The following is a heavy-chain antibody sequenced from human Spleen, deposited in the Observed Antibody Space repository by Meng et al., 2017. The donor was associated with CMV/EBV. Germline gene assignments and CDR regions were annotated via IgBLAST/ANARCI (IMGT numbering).Heavy chain of an antibody. V-gene: IGHV3-43*01. J-gene: IGHJ6*02. CDR2: ISWDGVNT. CDR1: GFTFDDYA. CDR3: VKDLGSNLGYGMDV. D-gene: IGHD2-15*01. Sequence: GESLKISCAASGFTFDDYAMHWVRQGPGKGLEWVSLISWDGVNTNYADSVRGRFTISRDNNKNSLYLQMNSLTTEDTALYYCVKDLGSNLGYGMDVWGQGTTVTVSS.